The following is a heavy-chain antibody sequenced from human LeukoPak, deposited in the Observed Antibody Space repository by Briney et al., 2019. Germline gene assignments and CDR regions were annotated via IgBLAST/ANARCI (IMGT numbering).Heavy chain of an antibody. V-gene: IGHV3-21*01. J-gene: IGHJ4*02. CDR1: GFTFSAYS. Sequence: PGGSLRLSCAAYGFTFSAYSMNWVRQAPGKGLEWVSSISSSSSYIYYADSVKGRFTISRDNAKNSLYLQMNSLRAEDTAVYYCARFALKTPPTDWGQGTLVTVSS. CDR3: ARFALKTPPTD. CDR2: ISSSSSYI.